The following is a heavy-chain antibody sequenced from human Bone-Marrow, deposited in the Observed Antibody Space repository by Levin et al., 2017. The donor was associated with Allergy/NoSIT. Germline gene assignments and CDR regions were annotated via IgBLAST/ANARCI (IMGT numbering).Heavy chain of an antibody. CDR3: VRQGQGGLTQIDF. D-gene: IGHD5-12*01. V-gene: IGHV5-51*01. CDR2: IYPSDSEI. Sequence: NPGESLKISCEASGYTFTSYYLAWVRQMPGKGLEWMGVIYPSDSEIRYSPSFQGLVTISADKSVNTAYLQLRSLKASDTAKYYCVRQGQGGLTQIDFWGQGTLVTVSS. J-gene: IGHJ4*02. CDR1: GYTFTSYY.